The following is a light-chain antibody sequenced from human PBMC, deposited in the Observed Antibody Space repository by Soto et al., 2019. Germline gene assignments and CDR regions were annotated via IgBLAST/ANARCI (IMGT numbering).Light chain of an antibody. CDR2: DAS. Sequence: EIVLTQSPVTLSVSPGDTATLSCRASQSVSTFLAWYQQRPGQAPRLLIYDASNRATGVSARFSGSGSGTDFTLTISSLEPGDSADYFCLPRRNWFFSXGGGTKVAIK. CDR3: LPRRNWFFS. CDR1: QSVSTF. V-gene: IGKV3-11*01. J-gene: IGKJ4*01.